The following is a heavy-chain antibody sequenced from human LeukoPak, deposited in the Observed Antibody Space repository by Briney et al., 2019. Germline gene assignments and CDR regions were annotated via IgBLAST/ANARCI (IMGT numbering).Heavy chain of an antibody. V-gene: IGHV3-11*04. D-gene: IGHD3-10*01. Sequence: GGSLRLSCAASGFTFSHYYMRWIRDAPGKGLEWGSYISRSGSTIYYADSVKGRFTISRDNAENSLYLQMNSLRAEDTAVYYCARDPFEHYYGSGSYHPLDYWGQGTLVTVSS. J-gene: IGHJ4*02. CDR3: ARDPFEHYYGSGSYHPLDY. CDR1: GFTFSHYY. CDR2: ISRSGSTI.